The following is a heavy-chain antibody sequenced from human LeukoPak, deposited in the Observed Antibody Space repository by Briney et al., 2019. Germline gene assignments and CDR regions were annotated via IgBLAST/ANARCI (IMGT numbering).Heavy chain of an antibody. J-gene: IGHJ6*02. Sequence: GGSLRLSCAASGFTVSNSYMSWVRQAPGKGLEWVSIIYSGGTTNYADSVKGRFTISRDNSRNTLYLQMNSLRVEDTAVYYCAKGHYDFWSGYYYYGMDVWGQGTTVTVSS. D-gene: IGHD3-3*01. CDR1: GFTVSNSY. CDR3: AKGHYDFWSGYYYYGMDV. CDR2: IYSGGTT. V-gene: IGHV3-66*02.